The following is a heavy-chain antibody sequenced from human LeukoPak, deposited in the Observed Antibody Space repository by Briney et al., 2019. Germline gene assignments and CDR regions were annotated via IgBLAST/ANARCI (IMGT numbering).Heavy chain of an antibody. D-gene: IGHD2-2*01. V-gene: IGHV4-4*07. CDR1: GGSISSYY. Sequence: SETLSLTCTVSGGSISSYYWSWIRQPAGKGLEWIGRIYTSGSTNYNPSLKSRVTISVDTSKNQFSLKLSSVTAADTAVYYCARGKYCSSTSCYGWFDPWGQGTLVTVSS. J-gene: IGHJ5*02. CDR3: ARGKYCSSTSCYGWFDP. CDR2: IYTSGST.